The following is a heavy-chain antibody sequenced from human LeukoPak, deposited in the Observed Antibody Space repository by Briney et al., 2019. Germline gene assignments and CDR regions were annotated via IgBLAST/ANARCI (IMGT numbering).Heavy chain of an antibody. CDR1: GGSISSYY. CDR2: IYSSGST. J-gene: IGHJ4*02. Sequence: SETLSLTCTVSGGSISSYYWSWIRQPPGKGLEWIGYIYSSGSTNYKPSLKSRVTISVDTSKNQFPLKLSSVTAADTAVYYCARHRSSSSFYFDYWGQGTLITVSS. D-gene: IGHD6-6*01. V-gene: IGHV4-4*09. CDR3: ARHRSSSSFYFDY.